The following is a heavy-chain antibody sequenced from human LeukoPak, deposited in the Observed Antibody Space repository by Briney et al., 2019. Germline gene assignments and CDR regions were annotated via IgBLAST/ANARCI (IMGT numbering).Heavy chain of an antibody. Sequence: SETLSLTCTVSGGSIKSHFWSWVRQPPGKSLEWIGYIFHSGSTNYNPSLKSRVTISVDTSKNQFSLRLTSVTAADTAVCYCVRTNPWDLTYYFDYWGQGTLVTVSS. V-gene: IGHV4-59*11. CDR2: IFHSGST. J-gene: IGHJ4*02. CDR3: VRTNPWDLTYYFDY. CDR1: GGSIKSHF. D-gene: IGHD1-14*01.